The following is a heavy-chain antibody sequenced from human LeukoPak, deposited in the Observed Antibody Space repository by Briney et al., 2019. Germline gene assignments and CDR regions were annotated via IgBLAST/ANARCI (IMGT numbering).Heavy chain of an antibody. CDR2: ISSSGRTM. CDR3: ARGPFDI. CDR1: GFIFSSYE. J-gene: IGHJ3*02. V-gene: IGHV3-48*03. Sequence: GGSLRLSCAASGFIFSSYEMSWVRQAPGKGLEWVSYISSSGRTMYYADSVKGRFTVSRDNAKNSLYLQMNSLRAEDTAVYYCARGPFDIWGQGTMVTVSS.